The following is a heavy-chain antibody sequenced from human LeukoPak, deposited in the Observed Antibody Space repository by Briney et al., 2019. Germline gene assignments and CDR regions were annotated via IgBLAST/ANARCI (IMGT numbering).Heavy chain of an antibody. Sequence: SETLSLTCVVSGGSLSTHHWSWIRQSPGRGLEWIGYISDSGSTNYNPSLKSRVTISVDTSKNQFSLMLSSVTAADTAVYYCARSDYHNSGSHTVFDAFDIWGQGTRVTVSS. V-gene: IGHV4-59*11. D-gene: IGHD3-10*01. CDR3: ARSDYHNSGSHTVFDAFDI. CDR1: GGSLSTHH. CDR2: ISDSGST. J-gene: IGHJ3*02.